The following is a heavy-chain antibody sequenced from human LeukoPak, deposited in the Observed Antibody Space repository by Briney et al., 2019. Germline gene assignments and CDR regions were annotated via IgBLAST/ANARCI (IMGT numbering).Heavy chain of an antibody. J-gene: IGHJ4*02. CDR3: AGGSAGRPYYFDY. Sequence: ASVKVSCEASGYTFTGYYMNWVRQAPGQGLEWMGWINPDSGGTHYAQKFQGRVTMTRDTSISTAYMELSRLRSDDTAVYYCAGGSAGRPYYFDYWGQGTLVTVSS. D-gene: IGHD3-16*01. CDR2: INPDSGGT. CDR1: GYTFTGYY. V-gene: IGHV1-2*02.